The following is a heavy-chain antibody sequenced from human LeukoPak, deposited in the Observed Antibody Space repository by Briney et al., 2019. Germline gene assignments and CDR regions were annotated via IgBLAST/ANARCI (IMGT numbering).Heavy chain of an antibody. CDR1: GGTFSSYA. Sequence: SVTVSCKASGGTFSSYAISWVRQAPGQGLEWMGGIIPIFGTADYAQKFQGRVTITADESTSTAYMELSSLRSEDTAVYYCACNLGYCSGGSCYIFDYWGQGTLVTVSS. CDR3: ACNLGYCSGGSCYIFDY. V-gene: IGHV1-69*01. D-gene: IGHD2-15*01. J-gene: IGHJ4*02. CDR2: IIPIFGTA.